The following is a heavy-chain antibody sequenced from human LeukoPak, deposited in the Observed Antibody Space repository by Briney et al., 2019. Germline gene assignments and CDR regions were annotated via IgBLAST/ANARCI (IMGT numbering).Heavy chain of an antibody. CDR2: IYYSGST. CDR3: AREVATRGYFDY. Sequence: TLSLTCTVSGGSISSSAYYWSWIRQHPGNGLEWIGYIYYSGSTYYNPSVKSRVTISIDTSTNQFSLKLSSVTAADTAVYYCAREVATRGYFDYWGQGTLVTVSS. V-gene: IGHV4-31*03. J-gene: IGHJ4*02. D-gene: IGHD5-12*01. CDR1: GGSISSSAYY.